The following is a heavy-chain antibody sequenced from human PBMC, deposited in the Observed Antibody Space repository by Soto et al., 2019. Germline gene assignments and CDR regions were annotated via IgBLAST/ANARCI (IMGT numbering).Heavy chain of an antibody. Sequence: QVQLVQSGAEVMKPGSSVKVSCSASGDTFSSYTVSWVRQAPGQGLEWMGRIIPVLGVTKYAQKFRGRVTITANDSRKTAYMKLSGLRAADTSVYYCATRRYCGTDAYDKYYYGMYVWGQETAATGS. J-gene: IGHJ6*02. CDR1: GDTFSSYT. CDR3: ATRRYCGTDAYDKYYYGMYV. V-gene: IGHV1-69*02. CDR2: IIPVLGVT. D-gene: IGHD2-21*01.